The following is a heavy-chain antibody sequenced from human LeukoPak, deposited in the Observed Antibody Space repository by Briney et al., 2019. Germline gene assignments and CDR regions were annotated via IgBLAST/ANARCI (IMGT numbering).Heavy chain of an antibody. D-gene: IGHD3-3*01. Sequence: ASVKVSCKTSGYTFTSYDINWVRQATGQGLEWMGWMNPNSGNTGYAQKFQGRVTMTRNTSISTAYMELSSLRSEDTAVYYCARGRDFGVDYYYMDVWGKGATVTVSS. V-gene: IGHV1-8*01. CDR2: MNPNSGNT. CDR3: ARGRDFGVDYYYMDV. CDR1: GYTFTSYD. J-gene: IGHJ6*03.